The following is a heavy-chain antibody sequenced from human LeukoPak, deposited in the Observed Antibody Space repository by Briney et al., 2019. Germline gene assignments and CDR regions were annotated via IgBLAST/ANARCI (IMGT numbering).Heavy chain of an antibody. D-gene: IGHD2-21*01. CDR3: ARSRSRPLLPPLPKSQYYFDY. V-gene: IGHV4-59*12. J-gene: IGHJ4*02. Sequence: SETLCLTCAVSGGSISSYYWSWIRQPPGKGLGWVGDIYFGGGTNYTPPLKSRVTISVDTSKNHFSLKLSSVTAAATAVYYCARSRSRPLLPPLPKSQYYFDYWGQGTLVTVSS. CDR1: GGSISSYY. CDR2: IYFGGGT.